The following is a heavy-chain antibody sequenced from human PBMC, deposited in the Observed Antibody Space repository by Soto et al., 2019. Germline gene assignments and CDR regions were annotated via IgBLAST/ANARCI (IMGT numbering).Heavy chain of an antibody. J-gene: IGHJ6*02. V-gene: IGHV3-23*01. Sequence: PGGSLRLSCAATGFTFSVYAMTWVRQAPGKGLEWVSAVTANGGSTYSADSVKGRFTISRDNSKNTLFLQMNSLRAEDTAVYYCASLGVGDWANYYYYYGMGVWGRGTTVTVSS. CDR2: VTANGGST. CDR3: ASLGVGDWANYYYYYGMGV. CDR1: GFTFSVYA. D-gene: IGHD2-21*02.